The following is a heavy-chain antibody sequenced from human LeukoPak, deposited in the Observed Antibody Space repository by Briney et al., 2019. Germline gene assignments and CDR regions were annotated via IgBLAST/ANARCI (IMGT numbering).Heavy chain of an antibody. CDR3: ARCHFSEEQLVFYYYYYMDV. V-gene: IGHV1-69*06. Sequence: GASVKVSCKASGGTFSSYAISWVRQAPGQGLEWMGGIIPIVGTANYAQKFQGRVTITADKSTSTAYMELSSLRSEDTAVYYCARCHFSEEQLVFYYYYYMDVWGKGTTVTVSS. CDR1: GGTFSSYA. J-gene: IGHJ6*03. D-gene: IGHD6-6*01. CDR2: IIPIVGTA.